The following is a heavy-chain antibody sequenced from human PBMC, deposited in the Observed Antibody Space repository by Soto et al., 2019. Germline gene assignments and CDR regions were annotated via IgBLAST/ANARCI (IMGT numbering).Heavy chain of an antibody. Sequence: EVQLVESGGGLVQPGGSLRLSCAASGFTFSSYWMSLVRQAPGKGLEWVANITQDGSEKYDVDSVTGRFTISRDNAKNSPYLQMNSLRAKDTDVYYCARDYSSINYYYYYGMDVWGQGTTVTVSS. CDR3: ARDYSSINYYYYYGMDV. J-gene: IGHJ6*02. D-gene: IGHD2-21*01. V-gene: IGHV3-7*03. CDR2: ITQDGSEK. CDR1: GFTFSSYW.